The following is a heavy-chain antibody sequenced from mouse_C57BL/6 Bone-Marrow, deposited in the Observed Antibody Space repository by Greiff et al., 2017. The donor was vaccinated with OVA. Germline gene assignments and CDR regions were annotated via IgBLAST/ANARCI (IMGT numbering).Heavy chain of an antibody. J-gene: IGHJ2*01. Sequence: DVQLQESGPELVKPGDSVKISCKASGYSFTGYFMNWVMQSHGKSLEWIGRINPYNGDTFYNQKFKGKATLTVDKSSSTAHMELRSLTSEDSAVYYCARPHYYGSSYFDYWGQGTTLTVSS. V-gene: IGHV1-20*01. CDR1: GYSFTGYF. D-gene: IGHD1-1*01. CDR2: INPYNGDT. CDR3: ARPHYYGSSYFDY.